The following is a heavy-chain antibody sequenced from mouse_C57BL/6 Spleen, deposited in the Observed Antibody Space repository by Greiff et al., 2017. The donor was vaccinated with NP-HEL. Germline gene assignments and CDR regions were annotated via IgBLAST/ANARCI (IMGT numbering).Heavy chain of an antibody. CDR2: ISSGGSYT. Sequence: EVQLVESGGDLVKPGGSLKLSCAASGFTFSSYGMSWVRQTPDKRLEWVATISSGGSYTYYPDSVKGRFTISRDNAKNTLYLQMSSLKSEDTAMYYCARHLHITTVVAPDAMDYWGQGTSVTVSS. J-gene: IGHJ4*01. CDR3: ARHLHITTVVAPDAMDY. D-gene: IGHD1-1*01. CDR1: GFTFSSYG. V-gene: IGHV5-6*01.